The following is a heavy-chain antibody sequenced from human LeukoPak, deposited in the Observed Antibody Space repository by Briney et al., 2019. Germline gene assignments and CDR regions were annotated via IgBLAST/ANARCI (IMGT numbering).Heavy chain of an antibody. CDR2: IIPIFGTA. CDR1: GYTFTSYY. Sequence: GASVKVSCKASGYTFTSYYMHWVRQAPGQGLEWMGGIIPIFGTANYAQKFQGRVTITADESTSTAYMELSSLRSEDTAVYYCARGSGYSSSWYNYWGQGTLVTVSS. D-gene: IGHD6-13*01. CDR3: ARGSGYSSSWYNY. J-gene: IGHJ4*02. V-gene: IGHV1-69*13.